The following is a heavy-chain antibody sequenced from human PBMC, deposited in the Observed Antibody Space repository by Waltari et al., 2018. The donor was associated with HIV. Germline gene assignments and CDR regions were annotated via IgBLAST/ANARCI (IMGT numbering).Heavy chain of an antibody. D-gene: IGHD3-10*01. CDR3: ARKAVRGGYYGMDV. J-gene: IGHJ6*02. Sequence: EVQLVESGGGVVRPGGSLRLSCAASGFTFGEFGMSWVRQAPGKGLEWVSAISWNGGGTGYADSVKGRFTISRDNAKNSLYLQMNSLRVEDTALYRCARKAVRGGYYGMDVWGQGTTVTVSS. CDR1: GFTFGEFG. CDR2: ISWNGGGT. V-gene: IGHV3-20*01.